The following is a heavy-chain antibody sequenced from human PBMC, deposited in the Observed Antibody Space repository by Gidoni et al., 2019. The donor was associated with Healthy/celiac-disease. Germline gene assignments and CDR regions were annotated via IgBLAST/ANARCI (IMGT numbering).Heavy chain of an antibody. J-gene: IGHJ4*02. CDR1: GGSFSGYY. CDR3: ASLFNFDWSPGDY. D-gene: IGHD3-9*01. CDR2: LNHSGST. Sequence: QVQLQQWGAGLLKPSETLSLTCAVYGGSFSGYYWSWIRQPPGKGLEWIGELNHSGSTNYNPSLKSRVTISVDTSKNQFSLKLSSVTAADTAVYYCASLFNFDWSPGDYWGQGTLVTVSS. V-gene: IGHV4-34*01.